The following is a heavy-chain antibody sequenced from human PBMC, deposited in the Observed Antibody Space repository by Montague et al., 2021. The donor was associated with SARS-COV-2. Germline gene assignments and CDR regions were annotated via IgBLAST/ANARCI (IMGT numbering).Heavy chain of an antibody. CDR1: GGSISSYY. V-gene: IGHV4-59*13. J-gene: IGHJ4*02. D-gene: IGHD4-17*01. Sequence: SETLSLTCTVSGGSISSYYWSWIRQPPGKGLEWIGCIYYSGSTNYNPSLKSRVTISVDTSKNQFSLKLSSVTAADTAVYYCAREPDYGDYFDYWGQGTLVTVSS. CDR3: AREPDYGDYFDY. CDR2: IYYSGST.